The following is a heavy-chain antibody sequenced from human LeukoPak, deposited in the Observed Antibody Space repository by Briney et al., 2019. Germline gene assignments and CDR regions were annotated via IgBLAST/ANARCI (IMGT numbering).Heavy chain of an antibody. D-gene: IGHD3-10*01. Sequence: SETLSLTCTVSGGSISSYYWSWIRQPPGKGLEWIGYIYYSGSTNYNPSLKSRVTISVDTSKNQFSLKLSSVTAADTAVYYYARATMVRGVIIRGYFDYWGQGTLVTVSS. CDR3: ARATMVRGVIIRGYFDY. CDR1: GGSISSYY. J-gene: IGHJ4*02. CDR2: IYYSGST. V-gene: IGHV4-59*08.